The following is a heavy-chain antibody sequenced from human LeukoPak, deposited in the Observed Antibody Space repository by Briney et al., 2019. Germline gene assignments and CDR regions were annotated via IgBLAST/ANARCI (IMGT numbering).Heavy chain of an antibody. D-gene: IGHD3-10*01. CDR3: AKDLLPARRSGSYSVGFDY. V-gene: IGHV3-23*01. CDR1: GFTFSSYA. Sequence: GRSLTLSRAPSGFTFSSYAMSWVRQPPGEVLEWVSAITGRGGSACYAASVKGRFTISRDNSKNTLYLQMNSLRAADTAVYYCAKDLLPARRSGSYSVGFDYWGQGTLVTVSS. J-gene: IGHJ4*02. CDR2: ITGRGGSA.